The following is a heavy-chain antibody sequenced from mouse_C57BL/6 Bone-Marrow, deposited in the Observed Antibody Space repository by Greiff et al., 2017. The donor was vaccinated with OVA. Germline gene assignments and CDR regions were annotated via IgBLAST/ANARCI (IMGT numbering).Heavy chain of an antibody. CDR1: GYTFTDYY. V-gene: IGHV1-76*01. Sequence: QVQLKESGAELVRPGASVKLSCKASGYTFTDYYINWVKQRPGQGLEWIARIYPGSGNTYYNEKFKGKATLTAEKSSSTAYMQLSSLTSEDSAVYFCARSSSPAWFAYWGQGTLVTVSA. CDR3: ARSSSPAWFAY. D-gene: IGHD1-1*01. J-gene: IGHJ3*01. CDR2: IYPGSGNT.